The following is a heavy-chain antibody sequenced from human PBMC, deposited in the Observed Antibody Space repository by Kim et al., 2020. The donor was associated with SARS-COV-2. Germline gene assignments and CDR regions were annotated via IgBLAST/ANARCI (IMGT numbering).Heavy chain of an antibody. J-gene: IGHJ4*02. D-gene: IGHD3-9*01. CDR3: ARQPSTYLRYFDH. Sequence: YADSVKCRFTISRDNSKNTLYLQMNSLRAEDTAVYYCARQPSTYLRYFDHWGQGTLVTVSS. V-gene: IGHV3-23*01.